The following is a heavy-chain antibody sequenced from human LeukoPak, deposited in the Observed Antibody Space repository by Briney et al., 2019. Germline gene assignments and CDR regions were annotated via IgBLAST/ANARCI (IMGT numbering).Heavy chain of an antibody. V-gene: IGHV1-3*01. D-gene: IGHD4-17*01. Sequence: GASVKVSCKASGYTFTSYAMHWVRQAPGQRLEWMGWINAGNGNTKYSQKFQGRVTITRDTSASAAYMELSSLRSEDTAVYYCARAPLYGDSNWFDPWGQGTLVTVSS. CDR1: GYTFTSYA. CDR3: ARAPLYGDSNWFDP. CDR2: INAGNGNT. J-gene: IGHJ5*02.